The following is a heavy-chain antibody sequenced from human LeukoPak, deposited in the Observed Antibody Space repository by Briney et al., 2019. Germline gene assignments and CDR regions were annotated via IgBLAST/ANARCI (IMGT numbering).Heavy chain of an antibody. J-gene: IGHJ4*02. Sequence: SSETLSLTCTVSGGSISSYYWSWIRQPPGKGLEWIGYIYYSGSTNYNPSLKSRVTISVDTSKNQLSLKLSSVTAADTAVYYCAGSGSKNIFDYWGQGTLVTVSS. CDR3: AGSGSKNIFDY. V-gene: IGHV4-59*08. D-gene: IGHD3-10*01. CDR1: GGSISSYY. CDR2: IYYSGST.